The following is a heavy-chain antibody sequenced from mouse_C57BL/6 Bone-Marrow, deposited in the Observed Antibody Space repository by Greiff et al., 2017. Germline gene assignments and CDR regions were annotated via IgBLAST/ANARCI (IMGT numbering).Heavy chain of an antibody. CDR2: IHPNSGST. V-gene: IGHV1-64*01. D-gene: IGHD2-3*01. CDR1: GYTFTSYW. Sequence: QVQLQPPGAELVKPGASVKLSCKASGYTFTSYWMHWVKQRPGQGLEWIGMIHPNSGSTNYNEKFKSKATLTVDKSSSTAYMQLSSLTSEDSAVYYCARGWLLRDWYFDVWGTGTTVTVSS. CDR3: ARGWLLRDWYFDV. J-gene: IGHJ1*03.